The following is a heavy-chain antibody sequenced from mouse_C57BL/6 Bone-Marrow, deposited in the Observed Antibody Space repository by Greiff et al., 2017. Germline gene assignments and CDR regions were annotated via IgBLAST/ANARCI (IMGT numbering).Heavy chain of an antibody. CDR1: GFTFSSYT. V-gene: IGHV5-9*04. J-gene: IGHJ2*01. CDR2: ISGGGGNT. Sequence: EVKLVESGGGLVKPGGSLKLSCAASGFTFSSYTMSWVRQTPEKRLEWVATISGGGGNTYYPDSVKGRFTISRDNAKNTLYLQMSSLRSEDTAVYYCARRQLPFDYWGQGTTLTVSS. CDR3: ARRQLPFDY. D-gene: IGHD4-1*02.